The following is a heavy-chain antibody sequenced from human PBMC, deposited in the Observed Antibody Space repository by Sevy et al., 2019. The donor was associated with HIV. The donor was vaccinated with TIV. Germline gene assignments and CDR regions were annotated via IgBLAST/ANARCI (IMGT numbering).Heavy chain of an antibody. CDR3: AKGRQLVSGRFGTYFDS. J-gene: IGHJ4*02. CDR2: VSGVVIPHTTQTT. D-gene: IGHD6-13*01. V-gene: IGHV3-23*01. CDR1: GFTFSRFG. Sequence: GGSLRLSCVASGFTFSRFGMTWVRQVPGKGLEWVYTVSGVVIPHTTQTTYYADSVKGRFTISRDNSKDSLFLQMNSLRADDTAVYFCAKGRQLVSGRFGTYFDSWGQGILVTVSS.